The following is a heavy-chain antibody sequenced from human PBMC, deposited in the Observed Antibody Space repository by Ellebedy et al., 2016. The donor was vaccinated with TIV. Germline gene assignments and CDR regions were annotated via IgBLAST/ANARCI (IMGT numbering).Heavy chain of an antibody. V-gene: IGHV4-30-2*01. CDR1: SGSISSRDYS. D-gene: IGHD2-21*02. CDR2: VYHTGTT. J-gene: IGHJ4*02. Sequence: SETLSLXXAVSSGSISSRDYSWSWIRQPPGKGLEWIGYVYHTGTTYYNPSLRGRVTISVNRSKNQFSLELNSVTAADTAVYYCARVSAYCGGVCSNWGFYFDYWGQGTLVTVSS. CDR3: ARVSAYCGGVCSNWGFYFDY.